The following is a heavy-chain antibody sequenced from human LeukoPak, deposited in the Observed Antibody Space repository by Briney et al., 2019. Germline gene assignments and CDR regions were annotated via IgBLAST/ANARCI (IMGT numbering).Heavy chain of an antibody. V-gene: IGHV3-33*06. Sequence: GGSLRLSCAASGFTFSSYGMHWVRQAPGKGLELVAVIWYDGSNKHYADSVKGRFTISRDNSKNTLYLQMNSLRAEDTAVYYCAKDALFYYGDFAYYFDYWGQGTLVTVSS. D-gene: IGHD4-17*01. CDR3: AKDALFYYGDFAYYFDY. CDR2: IWYDGSNK. CDR1: GFTFSSYG. J-gene: IGHJ4*02.